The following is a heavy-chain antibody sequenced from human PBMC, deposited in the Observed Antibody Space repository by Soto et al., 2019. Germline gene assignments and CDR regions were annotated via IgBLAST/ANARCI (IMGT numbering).Heavy chain of an antibody. D-gene: IGHD4-17*01. CDR3: ARSRIMAEFNDYGDTYHGFDI. Sequence: QVQLVQSGPEVRKSGSSVRVSCKATGGTVSSHAVSWVRLAPGQGLEWIGGIIPMFGTPTYAQKFQGGVTISADESTSTVFLDLSSLRSEDTAVYYCARSRIMAEFNDYGDTYHGFDIWGQGTMVTVSS. CDR1: GGTVSSHA. J-gene: IGHJ3*02. CDR2: IIPMFGTP. V-gene: IGHV1-69*01.